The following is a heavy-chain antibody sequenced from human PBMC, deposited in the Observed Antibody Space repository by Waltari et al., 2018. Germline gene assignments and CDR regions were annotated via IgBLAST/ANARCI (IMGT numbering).Heavy chain of an antibody. CDR3: ARDRRDDNNSVRWLDP. D-gene: IGHD1-1*01. V-gene: IGHV1-18*01. CDR2: ISAYNGNT. CDR1: GYMFRNFG. Sequence: QIQLVQSGGEVKKPGASVNVSCKASGYMFRNFGIFWVRQAPGQGLAYMGWISAYNGNTNYAQNFQGRLTLTTDTSASTAYMELSSLTSDDTAVYFCARDRRDDNNSVRWLDPWGQGTLVTVSS. J-gene: IGHJ5*02.